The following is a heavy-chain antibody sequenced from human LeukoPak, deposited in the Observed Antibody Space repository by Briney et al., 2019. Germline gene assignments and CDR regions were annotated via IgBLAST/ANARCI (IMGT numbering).Heavy chain of an antibody. D-gene: IGHD7-27*01. V-gene: IGHV3-23*01. Sequence: GGSLRLSCAASGFTLSSYAMSWVRQAPGKGLEWVSIISTSGDRTYYADSVKGRFNISRDNSKNTLYLQMNSLRAEDTAVYYCAKHPRRAWGSPTEYYFDYWGQGTLVTVSS. CDR2: ISTSGDRT. J-gene: IGHJ4*02. CDR1: GFTLSSYA. CDR3: AKHPRRAWGSPTEYYFDY.